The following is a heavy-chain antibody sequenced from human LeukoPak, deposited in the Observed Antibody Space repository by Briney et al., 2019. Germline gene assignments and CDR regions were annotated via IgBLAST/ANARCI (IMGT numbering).Heavy chain of an antibody. CDR2: INHSGST. CDR1: GGSFSGYY. Sequence: ETLSLTCAVYGGSFSGYYWSWIRQPPGKGLEWIGEINHSGSTNYNPSLKSRVTISVDTSKNQFSLKLSSVTAADTAVYYCARNKPISVYSNYGNWFDPWGQGTLVTVSS. CDR3: ARNKPISVYSNYGNWFDP. D-gene: IGHD4-11*01. J-gene: IGHJ5*02. V-gene: IGHV4-34*01.